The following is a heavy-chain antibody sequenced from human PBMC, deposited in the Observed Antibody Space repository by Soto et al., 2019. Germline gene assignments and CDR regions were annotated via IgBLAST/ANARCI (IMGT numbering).Heavy chain of an antibody. Sequence: QVQLVESGGGVVQTGRSLRLSCEASGFIFGSLGMHWVRQAPGKGLEWVALVSYDGNSKYYADSVKGRFTISRDNSKNTLSLQMNSLRAEDTAVYYCAKDLSNIGAALDYWGQGTLVTVSS. V-gene: IGHV3-30*18. CDR2: VSYDGNSK. D-gene: IGHD5-12*01. CDR3: AKDLSNIGAALDY. J-gene: IGHJ4*02. CDR1: GFIFGSLG.